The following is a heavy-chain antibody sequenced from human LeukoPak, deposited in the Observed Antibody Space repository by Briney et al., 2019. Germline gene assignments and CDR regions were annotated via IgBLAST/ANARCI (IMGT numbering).Heavy chain of an antibody. D-gene: IGHD6-13*01. CDR1: GFTFSSYW. Sequence: PGGSLRLSCAASGFTFSSYWMSWVRQAPGKGLEWVANIKQDGSEKYYVDSVKGRFTISRDNAKNSLYLQMNSLRAEDTAVYYCARIYSSSHYYHYYYMDVWGKGTTVTVSS. CDR2: IKQDGSEK. V-gene: IGHV3-7*01. J-gene: IGHJ6*03. CDR3: ARIYSSSHYYHYYYMDV.